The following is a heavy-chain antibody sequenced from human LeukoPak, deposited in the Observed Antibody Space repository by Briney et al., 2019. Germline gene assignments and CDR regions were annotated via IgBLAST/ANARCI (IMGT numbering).Heavy chain of an antibody. CDR3: ARAGSSWYYFDY. V-gene: IGHV3-21*01. CDR1: GFTFSSYS. J-gene: IGHJ4*02. Sequence: GGSLRLSCAASGFTFSSYSMNWVRQAPGEGLEWVSSISSSSSYIYYADSVKGRFTISRDNAKNSLYLQMNSLRAEDTAVYYCARAGSSWYYFDYWGQGTLVTVSS. CDR2: ISSSSSYI. D-gene: IGHD6-13*01.